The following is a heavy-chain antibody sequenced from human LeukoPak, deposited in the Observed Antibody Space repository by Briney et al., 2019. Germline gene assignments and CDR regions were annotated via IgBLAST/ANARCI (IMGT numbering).Heavy chain of an antibody. CDR2: IRSKAYGGTT. V-gene: IGHV3-49*04. J-gene: IGHJ4*02. CDR1: GFTFSSYG. D-gene: IGHD1-14*01. Sequence: PGGTLRLSCAASGFTFSSYGMSWVRQAPGKGLEWVGFIRSKAYGGTTEYAASVKGRFTISRDDSKSIAYLQMNSLKTEDTAVYYCTRAEPGPKDYWGQGTLVTVSS. CDR3: TRAEPGPKDY.